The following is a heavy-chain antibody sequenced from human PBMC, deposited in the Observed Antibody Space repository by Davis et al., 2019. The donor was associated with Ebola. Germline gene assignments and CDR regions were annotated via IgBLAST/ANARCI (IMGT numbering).Heavy chain of an antibody. V-gene: IGHV3-23*01. CDR1: GFTFDSYA. Sequence: GESLKISCAASGFTFDSYAMIWVRQAPGKGLEWVSSISASGGSTSYADSLEGRFTVSRDNSKNTLFLQMNTLRVEDTAVYYCARIPDDIVVVEGDAYGLGAFDVWGQGTMVTVSS. CDR3: ARIPDDIVVVEGDAYGLGAFDV. J-gene: IGHJ3*01. CDR2: ISASGGST. D-gene: IGHD2-21*01.